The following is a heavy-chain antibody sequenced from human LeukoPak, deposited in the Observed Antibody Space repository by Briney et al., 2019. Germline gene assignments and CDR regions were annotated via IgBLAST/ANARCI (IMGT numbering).Heavy chain of an antibody. CDR1: GFTFSSYW. CDR2: INSDGSST. CDR3: ARGPDYGDYVGTEVDAFDI. D-gene: IGHD4-17*01. V-gene: IGHV3-74*01. Sequence: GGSLRLSCAASGFTFSSYWMHWVRQAPGKGLVWVSRINSDGSSTSYADPVKGRFTISRDNAKNTLYLQMNSLRAEDTAVYYCARGPDYGDYVGTEVDAFDIWGQGTMVTVSS. J-gene: IGHJ3*02.